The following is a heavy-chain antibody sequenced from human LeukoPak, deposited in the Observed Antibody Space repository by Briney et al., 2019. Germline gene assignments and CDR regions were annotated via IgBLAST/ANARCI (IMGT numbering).Heavy chain of an antibody. D-gene: IGHD6-19*01. V-gene: IGHV4-4*07. J-gene: IGHJ4*02. CDR1: GGSISNYY. Sequence: PSETLSLTCTASGGSISNYYWSWIRQPAGKGLEWIGRIYSSGSTNYNPSLQSRVTMSVDTSKNHFSLKLSSVTAADTAAYYCARGSSGWYSIDYWGQGTLVTVSS. CDR3: ARGSSGWYSIDY. CDR2: IYSSGST.